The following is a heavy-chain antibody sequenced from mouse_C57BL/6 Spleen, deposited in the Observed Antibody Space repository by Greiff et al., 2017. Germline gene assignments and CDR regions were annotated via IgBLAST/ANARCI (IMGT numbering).Heavy chain of an antibody. D-gene: IGHD2-1*01. CDR1: GYSFTDYN. J-gene: IGHJ1*03. CDR2: INPTYGNT. Sequence: EVQLQQSGPELVKPGASVKISCKASGYSFTDYNMNWVKQSNGQSLEWIGVINPTYGNTSYNQKFKGKATLTVDQSSSTAYMQLNSLTSEDSAGYYCAKAGKILYYGSYYWYFDVWGTGTTVTVSS. CDR3: AKAGKILYYGSYYWYFDV. V-gene: IGHV1-39*01.